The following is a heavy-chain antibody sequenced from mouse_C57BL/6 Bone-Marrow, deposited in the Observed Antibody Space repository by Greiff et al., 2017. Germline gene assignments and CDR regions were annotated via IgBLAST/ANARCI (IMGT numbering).Heavy chain of an antibody. J-gene: IGHJ2*01. CDR2: IDPSDSYT. V-gene: IGHV1-69*01. D-gene: IGHD2-3*01. Sequence: VQLQQPGAELVMPGASVKLSCKASGYTFTSYWMHWVKQRPGQGLEWIGEIDPSDSYTNYNQKFKGKSTLTVDKSSSTAYMQLSSLTSEDSAVYYCARGEYDGWGYWCQGTTRTVSS. CDR3: ARGEYDGWGY. CDR1: GYTFTSYW.